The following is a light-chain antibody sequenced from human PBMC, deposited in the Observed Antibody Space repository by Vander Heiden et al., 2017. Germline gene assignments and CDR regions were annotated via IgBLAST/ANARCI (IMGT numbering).Light chain of an antibody. CDR2: AAS. V-gene: IGKV1-39*01. CDR1: QSISSY. CDR3: QQCDSTLLT. J-gene: IGKJ3*01. Sequence: DLQMPQSPSSLSASVGDRVTITCRASQSISSYLNWYQQKPGKAPKLLIYAASSLQSGVPSRFSGSGSGTDCTLTISRLQPEDFATYYCQQCDSTLLTFGHGTKVDIK.